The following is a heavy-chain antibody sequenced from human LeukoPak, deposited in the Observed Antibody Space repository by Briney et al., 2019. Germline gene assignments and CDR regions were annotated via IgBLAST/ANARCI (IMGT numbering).Heavy chain of an antibody. CDR2: IYTSGST. CDR3: ARADYYYMDV. V-gene: IGHV4-61*02. J-gene: IGHJ6*03. Sequence: SQTLSLTCTVSGGSISSGSSYWSWIRQPAGKGLEWIGRIYTSGSTNYNPSLKSRVTISVDTSKNQFSLKLSSVTAADTAVYYCARADYYYMDVWGKGTTVTVSS. CDR1: GGSISSGSSY.